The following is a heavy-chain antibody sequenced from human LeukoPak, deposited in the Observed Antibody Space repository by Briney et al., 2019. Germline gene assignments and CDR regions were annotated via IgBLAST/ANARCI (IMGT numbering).Heavy chain of an antibody. CDR3: ARAEVVVAATHRWFDP. D-gene: IGHD2-15*01. CDR1: GGSISSYC. V-gene: IGHV4-59*01. Sequence: PSETLSLTCTVSGGSISSYCWSWLRQPPGKGLEWIGYIYYSGSTNYNPSLKSRVTISVDTSKNQFSLKLSSVTAAATAVYYCARAEVVVAATHRWFDPWGQGTLVTVSS. CDR2: IYYSGST. J-gene: IGHJ5*02.